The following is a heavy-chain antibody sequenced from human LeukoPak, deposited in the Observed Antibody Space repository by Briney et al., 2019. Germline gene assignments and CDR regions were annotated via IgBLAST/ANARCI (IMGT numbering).Heavy chain of an antibody. D-gene: IGHD3-22*01. CDR1: GESFSYNY. Sequence: SETLSLTCAVSGESFSYNYCTWVRQPPGNGLEWRGDINHSGRVNYRPSLKSRVTISVDTSKSQCSLKLSAVTAADTAVYYCARGLGPMSPSLDYWGQGSLVTVSS. CDR3: ARGLGPMSPSLDY. CDR2: INHSGRV. J-gene: IGHJ4*02. V-gene: IGHV4-34*01.